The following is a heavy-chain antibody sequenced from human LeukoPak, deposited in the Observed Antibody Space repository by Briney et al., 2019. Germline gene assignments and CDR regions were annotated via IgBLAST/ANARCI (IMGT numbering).Heavy chain of an antibody. CDR2: ISSNGGYI. Sequence: PGGSLRLSCAGSEFTFRSYSMSWVRQPPGKGLEWVSSISSNGGYIYYADSAKGRFTISRDNARDSVYLQMESLRAEDTAVYYCASAGPNYDSSGYVYWGQGTPVTVSS. CDR1: EFTFRSYS. V-gene: IGHV3-21*01. D-gene: IGHD3-22*01. J-gene: IGHJ4*02. CDR3: ASAGPNYDSSGYVY.